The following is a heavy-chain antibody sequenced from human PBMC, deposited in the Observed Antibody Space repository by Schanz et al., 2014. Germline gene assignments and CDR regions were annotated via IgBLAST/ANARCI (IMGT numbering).Heavy chain of an antibody. J-gene: IGHJ4*02. D-gene: IGHD2-2*01. V-gene: IGHV3-11*01. CDR3: AKVAPAATYLDS. Sequence: VQLVESGGGLVQPRGSLRLSCVASGFTFSDYYMTWIRQAPGKGLEWVSDISDSGDSTHYADSVKGRFTISRDNAKNSLFLQMNSLSAEDTAVYYCAKVAPAATYLDSWGLGTLVTVSS. CDR1: GFTFSDYY. CDR2: ISDSGDST.